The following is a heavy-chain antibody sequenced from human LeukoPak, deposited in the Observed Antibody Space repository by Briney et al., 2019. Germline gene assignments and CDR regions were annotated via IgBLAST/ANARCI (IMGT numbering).Heavy chain of an antibody. CDR2: INHSGST. V-gene: IGHV4-34*01. D-gene: IGHD3-10*01. Sequence: PSETLSLTCAVYGGSFSGYYWSWIRQPPGKGLEWIGEINHSGSTNYNPSLKSRVTISVDTSKNQSSLKLSSVTAADTAVYYCARGRARGNWFDPGGQGTLVTVSS. J-gene: IGHJ5*02. CDR3: ARGRARGNWFDP. CDR1: GGSFSGYY.